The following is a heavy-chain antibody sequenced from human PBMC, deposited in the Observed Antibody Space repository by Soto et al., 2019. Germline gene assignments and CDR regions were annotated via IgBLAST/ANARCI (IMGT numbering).Heavy chain of an antibody. D-gene: IGHD6-19*01. V-gene: IGHV1-8*01. CDR3: ASSGSGGYLY. Sequence: QVQLVQSGAEVKKPGASVKVSCKASGYTFTSYDINWVRQATGQGLEWMGWMNPNSGNTGYAQKFQGRVTMXXNTARSTADIELRSLRSEHTGVYYCASSGSGGYLYWGQGTLVTVSS. CDR1: GYTFTSYD. J-gene: IGHJ4*02. CDR2: MNPNSGNT.